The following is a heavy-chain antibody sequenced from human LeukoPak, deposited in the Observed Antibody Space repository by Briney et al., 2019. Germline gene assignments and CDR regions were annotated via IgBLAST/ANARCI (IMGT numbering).Heavy chain of an antibody. Sequence: ASVKVSCKVSGYTLTELSMHWVRQAPGKGLEWMGWINPNSGGTNYAQKFQGRVTMTRDTSISTAYMELSRLRSDDTAVYYCARAGFGGFAFDIWGQGTMVTVSS. CDR1: GYTLTELS. CDR3: ARAGFGGFAFDI. CDR2: INPNSGGT. J-gene: IGHJ3*02. V-gene: IGHV1-2*02. D-gene: IGHD3-16*01.